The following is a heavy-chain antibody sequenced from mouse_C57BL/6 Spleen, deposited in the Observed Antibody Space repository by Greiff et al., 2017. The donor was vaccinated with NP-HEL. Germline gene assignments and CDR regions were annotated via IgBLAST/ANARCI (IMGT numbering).Heavy chain of an antibody. CDR2: IYPRSGHT. J-gene: IGHJ2*01. V-gene: IGHV1-81*01. Sequence: QVHVKQSGAELARPGASVKLSCKASGYPFTRYGISWVKQSTGQGLEWIGEIYPRSGHTYYNEKFKGKATLTADKSSSTAYMELRSLTSEDSAVYFCAREWDSSGYERDYWGQGTTLTVSS. CDR1: GYPFTRYG. D-gene: IGHD3-2*02. CDR3: AREWDSSGYERDY.